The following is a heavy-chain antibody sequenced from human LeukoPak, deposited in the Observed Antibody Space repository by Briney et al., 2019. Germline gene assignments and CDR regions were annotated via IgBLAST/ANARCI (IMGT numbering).Heavy chain of an antibody. J-gene: IGHJ3*02. CDR3: ARFGDGYSPFDAFDI. Sequence: SETLSLTCAVYGGSFSGYYWSWIRQPPGKGLEWIGEINHSGSTNYNPFLKSRVTISVDTSKNQFSLKLSSVTAADTAVYYCARFGDGYSPFDAFDIWGQGTMVTVSS. CDR1: GGSFSGYY. CDR2: INHSGST. V-gene: IGHV4-34*01. D-gene: IGHD5-24*01.